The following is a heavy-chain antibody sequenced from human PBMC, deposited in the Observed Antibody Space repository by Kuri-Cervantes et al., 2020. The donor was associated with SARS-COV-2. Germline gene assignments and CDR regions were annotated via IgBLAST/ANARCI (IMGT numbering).Heavy chain of an antibody. Sequence: GGSLRLSCAASGFTFSSYEMNWVRQAPGKGLEWVSYISSSGSTIYYADSVKGRFTISRDNAKNSLYLQMNSLRAEDTAVYYCAREATIAVAGSLDYWGQGTLVTVSS. V-gene: IGHV3-48*03. CDR2: ISSSGSTI. D-gene: IGHD6-19*01. CDR3: AREATIAVAGSLDY. CDR1: GFTFSSYE. J-gene: IGHJ4*02.